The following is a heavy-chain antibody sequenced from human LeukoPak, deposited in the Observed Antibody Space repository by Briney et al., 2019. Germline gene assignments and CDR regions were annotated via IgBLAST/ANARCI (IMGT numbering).Heavy chain of an antibody. D-gene: IGHD6-19*01. CDR2: ISSSSSSSM. Sequence: AGGSLRLSCAASGFTFSRFGMNWVRQAPGKGLEWVSYISSSSSSSMYYADSVKGRFTISRDNAKNSLYLQMNSLRAEDTAVYYCARSNTEGSDWGPGTLVTVSS. V-gene: IGHV3-48*01. J-gene: IGHJ4*02. CDR1: GFTFSRFG. CDR3: ARSNTEGSD.